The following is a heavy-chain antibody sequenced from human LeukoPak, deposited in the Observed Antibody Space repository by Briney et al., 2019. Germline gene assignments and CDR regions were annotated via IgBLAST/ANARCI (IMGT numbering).Heavy chain of an antibody. D-gene: IGHD5-12*01. CDR1: CGSISSSSYY. J-gene: IGHJ4*02. V-gene: IGHV4-39*07. CDR3: ARGESGYDPIDY. CDR2: IYYRGST. Sequence: SDTLSLTCTVACGSISSSSYYWGWLRQPPGKGLEWIGSIYYRGSTYYNPSLKSRVTISVDTSKNQFSLKLSSVTAADTAVYYCARGESGYDPIDYWGQGTLVTVSS.